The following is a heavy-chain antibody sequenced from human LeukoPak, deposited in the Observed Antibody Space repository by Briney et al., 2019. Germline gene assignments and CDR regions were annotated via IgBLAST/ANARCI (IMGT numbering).Heavy chain of an antibody. CDR1: GFTFSSYW. J-gene: IGHJ4*02. V-gene: IGHV3-74*01. Sequence: QPGGSLRLSCAASGFTFSSYWMHWVRQAPGKGLVWVSRINSDGSSTSYADSVKGRFTISRDNAKNTLYLQMNSLRAEDTAVYYCAKDRSKQWLYDYWGQGTLVTVSS. D-gene: IGHD6-19*01. CDR2: INSDGSST. CDR3: AKDRSKQWLYDY.